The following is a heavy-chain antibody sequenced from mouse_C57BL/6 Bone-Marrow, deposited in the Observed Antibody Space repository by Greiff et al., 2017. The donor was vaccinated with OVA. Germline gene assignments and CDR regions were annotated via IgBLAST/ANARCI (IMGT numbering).Heavy chain of an antibody. V-gene: IGHV14-4*01. Sequence: DVKLQESGAELVRPGASVKLSCTASGFNIKDDYMHWVKQRPEQGLEWIGWIDPENGDTEYASKFQGKATITADTSSNTAYLQLSSLTSEDTAVYYCTRDYGAWFAYWGQGTLVTVSA. CDR2: IDPENGDT. CDR1: GFNIKDDY. J-gene: IGHJ3*01. D-gene: IGHD1-1*01. CDR3: TRDYGAWFAY.